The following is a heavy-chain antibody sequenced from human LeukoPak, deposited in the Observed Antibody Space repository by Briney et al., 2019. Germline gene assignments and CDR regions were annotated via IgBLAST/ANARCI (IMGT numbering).Heavy chain of an antibody. CDR2: ISPNSGET. CDR3: ARAPGAGTYLDY. Sequence: ASVKVSCKASGYTFTGYYLHWVRQAPGQGLEWMGWISPNSGETNSAQKFQGRVTMSRDTSISTAYMELSRLTSDDTAVYHCARAPGAGTYLDYWGQGTLVTVSS. J-gene: IGHJ4*02. CDR1: GYTFTGYY. D-gene: IGHD1-26*01. V-gene: IGHV1-2*02.